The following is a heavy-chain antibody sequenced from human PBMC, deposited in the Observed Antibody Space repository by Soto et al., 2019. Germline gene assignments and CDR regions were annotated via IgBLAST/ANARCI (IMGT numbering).Heavy chain of an antibody. CDR2: ISGSGGST. CDR3: AKAGGIVVVPAATIPHWFDP. D-gene: IGHD2-2*01. Sequence: GGSVRLSXAASGFTFSSYAMSWVRQAPGKGLEWVSAISGSGGSTYYADSVKGRFTISRDNSKNTLYLQMNSLRAGDTAVYYCAKAGGIVVVPAATIPHWFDPWGQGTLVTVSS. V-gene: IGHV3-23*01. CDR1: GFTFSSYA. J-gene: IGHJ5*02.